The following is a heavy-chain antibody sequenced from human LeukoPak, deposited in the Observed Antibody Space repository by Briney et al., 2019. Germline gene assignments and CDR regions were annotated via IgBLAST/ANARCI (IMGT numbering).Heavy chain of an antibody. V-gene: IGHV4-34*01. J-gene: IGHJ5*02. CDR3: ARARRRPAASRNWFDP. CDR1: GGSFSCYY. D-gene: IGHD2-2*01. CDR2: INHSGST. Sequence: SETLSLTCAVYGGSFSCYYWSWIRQPPGKGLEWIGEINHSGSTNYNPSLKSRVTISVDTSKNQFSLKLSSVTAADTAVYYCARARRRPAASRNWFDPWGQGTLVTVSS.